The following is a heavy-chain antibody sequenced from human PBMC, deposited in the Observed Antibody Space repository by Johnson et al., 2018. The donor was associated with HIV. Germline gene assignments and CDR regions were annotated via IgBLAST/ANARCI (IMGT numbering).Heavy chain of an antibody. CDR3: AKVGAFTFGGVIVLPSVAFDI. V-gene: IGHV3-74*02. CDR1: GFTFSSYW. CDR2: INSDGSST. D-gene: IGHD3-16*02. Sequence: VQLVESGGGLVQSGGSLSLSCAASGFTFSSYWMHWVRQGPGKGLVWVSRINSDGSSTRYADSVTGRFTISRDNAKNTLYLQMNSLRAEDTAVYYCAKVGAFTFGGVIVLPSVAFDIWGQGTMVTVSS. J-gene: IGHJ3*02.